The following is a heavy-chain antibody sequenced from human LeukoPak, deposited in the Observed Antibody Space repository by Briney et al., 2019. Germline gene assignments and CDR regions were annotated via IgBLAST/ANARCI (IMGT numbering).Heavy chain of an antibody. Sequence: GGSLRLSCAASGFTFSSYEMNWVRQAPGKGLELVSYISSSGSTIYYADSVKGRFTISRDNAKNSLYLQMNSLRAEDTAVYYCASVAIRGPYYYYGMDVWGQGTTVTVSS. D-gene: IGHD5-12*01. J-gene: IGHJ6*02. CDR3: ASVAIRGPYYYYGMDV. CDR1: GFTFSSYE. V-gene: IGHV3-48*03. CDR2: ISSSGSTI.